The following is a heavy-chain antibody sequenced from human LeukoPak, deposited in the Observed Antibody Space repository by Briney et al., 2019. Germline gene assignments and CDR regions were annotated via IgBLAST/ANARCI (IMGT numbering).Heavy chain of an antibody. Sequence: SETLSLTCTVSGGSISSYYWSWIRQPPGKGLEWIGEINHSGSTNYNPSLKSRVTISVDTSKNQFSLKLSSVTAADTAVYYCARREYSYGLSYYWGQGTLVTVSS. CDR2: INHSGST. D-gene: IGHD5-18*01. CDR1: GGSISSYY. CDR3: ARREYSYGLSYY. V-gene: IGHV4-34*01. J-gene: IGHJ4*02.